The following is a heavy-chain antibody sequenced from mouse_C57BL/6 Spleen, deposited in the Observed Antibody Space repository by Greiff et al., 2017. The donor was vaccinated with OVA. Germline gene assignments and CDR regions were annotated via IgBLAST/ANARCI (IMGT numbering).Heavy chain of an antibody. CDR2: INYDGSST. Sequence: DVKLVESKGGLVQPGSSMKLSCTASGFTFSDYYMAWVRQVPEKGLEWVANINYDGSSTYYLDSLKSRFIISRDNAKNILYLQMSSLKSEDTATYYCARVPLLRYWYFDVWGTGTTVTVSS. J-gene: IGHJ1*03. CDR3: ARVPLLRYWYFDV. CDR1: GFTFSDYY. D-gene: IGHD1-1*01. V-gene: IGHV5-16*01.